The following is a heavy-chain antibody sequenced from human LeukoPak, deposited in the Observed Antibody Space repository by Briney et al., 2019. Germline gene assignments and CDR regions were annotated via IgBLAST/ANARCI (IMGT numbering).Heavy chain of an antibody. CDR1: GFTFRDAA. Sequence: GGSLRLSCAVSGFTFRDAAMTWVRQAPGKGLEWVSLISSSGNNAYYADSVKGRFTISRDNAKNTLYLQMNSLRAEDTAVYYCARATPGRYFDYWGQGTLVTVSS. D-gene: IGHD3-16*02. CDR2: ISSSGNNA. CDR3: ARATPGRYFDY. J-gene: IGHJ4*02. V-gene: IGHV3-21*01.